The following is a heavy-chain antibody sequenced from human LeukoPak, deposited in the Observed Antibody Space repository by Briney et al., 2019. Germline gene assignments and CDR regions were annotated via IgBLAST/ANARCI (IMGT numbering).Heavy chain of an antibody. CDR3: AKDTVVVVAEFDY. V-gene: IGHV3-23*01. J-gene: IGHJ4*02. CDR2: ISGSGGST. Sequence: GGSLRLSCAVSGFTFGSYAMAWVRQAPGKGLEWVSSISGSGGSTYYADSVKGRFTISRDNSKNTLYLQMNSLRDEDTAVYLCAKDTVVVVAEFDYWGQGILVTVSS. CDR1: GFTFGSYA. D-gene: IGHD2-15*01.